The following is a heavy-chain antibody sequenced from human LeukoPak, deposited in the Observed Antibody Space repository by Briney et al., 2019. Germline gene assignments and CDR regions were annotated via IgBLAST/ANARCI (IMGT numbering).Heavy chain of an antibody. D-gene: IGHD5-12*01. CDR3: AGGGLVATDDWIFDY. V-gene: IGHV3-21*01. Sequence: GRCLRLACAASGLTFSSYSMRWVRQAPGEGLGWVSSMSSSSSSIYSADAVKGRCTISRNNAKKSLYLQMNSLRAEDTAVYYCAGGGLVATDDWIFDYWGQGTLVTVSS. CDR2: MSSSSSSI. CDR1: GLTFSSYS. J-gene: IGHJ4*02.